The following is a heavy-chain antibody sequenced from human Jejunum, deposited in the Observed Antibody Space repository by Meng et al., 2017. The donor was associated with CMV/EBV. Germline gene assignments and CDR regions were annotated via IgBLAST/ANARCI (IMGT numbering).Heavy chain of an antibody. Sequence: QVQLLQSWAEVKKPGASVKVPCKASGYTFTGYYMQWVRQAPGQGPEWMGRINPNNGGANYAQQFQGRVTMTTDTSISTAYMELSRLRSDDTAVYYCARDLSGYYSFVDYWGQGTLVTVSS. D-gene: IGHD3-22*01. J-gene: IGHJ4*02. CDR2: INPNNGGA. CDR3: ARDLSGYYSFVDY. V-gene: IGHV1-2*06. CDR1: GYTFTGYY.